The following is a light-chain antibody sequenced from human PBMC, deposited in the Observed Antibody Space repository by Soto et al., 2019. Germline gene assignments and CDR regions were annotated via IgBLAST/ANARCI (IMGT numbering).Light chain of an antibody. CDR3: SQYDDYLST. J-gene: IGKJ1*01. CDR1: RSIGSH. Sequence: DSNTNTYHARRSIGSHLMWYQQKPWKAPKLLIYAASTLQSGVPSRFSCIGSGTDFSLTIISSQPDDCTTYYCSQYDDYLSTFAEGTKVDIK. V-gene: IGKV1-27*01. CDR2: AAS.